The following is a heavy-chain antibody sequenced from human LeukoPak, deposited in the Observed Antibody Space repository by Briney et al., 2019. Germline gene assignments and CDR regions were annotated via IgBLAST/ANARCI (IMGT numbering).Heavy chain of an antibody. CDR1: GFTFSYSA. CDR3: ARDGSGYNYGRVHLQY. Sequence: GGSLRLSCKASGFTFSYSAIHWVRQAPGKGLEWVAIISDDGTNQFYADSVKGRFTLSRDNSRNTVYLQMNSRRVEDTAMYYCARDGSGYNYGRVHLQYWGQGTLVTVSS. J-gene: IGHJ4*02. CDR2: ISDDGTNQ. V-gene: IGHV3-30-3*01. D-gene: IGHD5-18*01.